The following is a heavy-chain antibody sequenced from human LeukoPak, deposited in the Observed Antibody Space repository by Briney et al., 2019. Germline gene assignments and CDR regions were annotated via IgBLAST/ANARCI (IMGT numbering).Heavy chain of an antibody. Sequence: TGGSLRLSCAVSGFIINNYWMTWYRQAPGKGLECVAHIKGDASEKYYLDSVKGRFTISRDNAKNSLYLQMNSLRAEDTAVYYCARQAGVTWGQGTLVTVSS. CDR1: GFIINNYW. J-gene: IGHJ5*02. CDR2: IKGDASEK. D-gene: IGHD6-19*01. CDR3: ARQAGVT. V-gene: IGHV3-7*01.